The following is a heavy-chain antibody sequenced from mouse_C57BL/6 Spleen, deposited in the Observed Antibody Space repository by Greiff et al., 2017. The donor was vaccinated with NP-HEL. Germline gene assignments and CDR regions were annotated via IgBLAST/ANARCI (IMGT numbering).Heavy chain of an antibody. CDR1: GYTFTSSW. CDR2: INPSNGGT. CDR3: ARRVTTVVANYAMDY. V-gene: IGHV1-53*01. J-gene: IGHJ4*01. D-gene: IGHD1-1*01. Sequence: QVQLQQPGTELVKPGASVKLSCKASGYTFTSSWMHWVKQRPGQGLEWIGNINPSNGGTNYNEKFKSKATLTVDKSSSTAYMQLSSLTSEDSAVYYCARRVTTVVANYAMDYWGQGTSVTVSS.